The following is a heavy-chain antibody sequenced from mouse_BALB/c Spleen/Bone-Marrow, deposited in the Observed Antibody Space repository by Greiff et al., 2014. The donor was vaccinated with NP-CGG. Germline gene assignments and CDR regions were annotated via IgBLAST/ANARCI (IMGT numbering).Heavy chain of an antibody. CDR1: GITVSSYT. V-gene: IGHV5-6-5*01. CDR3: ARHYGYVDAMDY. J-gene: IGHJ4*01. CDR2: ITGGGTT. D-gene: IGHD1-2*01. Sequence: EVKLMESGGGLVKPGESLKFSCAASGITVSSYTMSWVRQTPEKRLEWVASITGGGTTYYPDSVKGRFTISRDNARNILYLQVSCLRSEDTAIYYCARHYGYVDAMDYWGQGTSVTVSS.